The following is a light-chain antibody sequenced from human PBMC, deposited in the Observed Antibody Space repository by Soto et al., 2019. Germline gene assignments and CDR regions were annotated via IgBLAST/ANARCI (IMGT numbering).Light chain of an antibody. J-gene: IGKJ5*01. CDR1: QSVSGRY. CDR3: QQYGGFPIT. CDR2: GAS. V-gene: IGKV3-20*01. Sequence: IVLTQSPGTLSLSPWERATLSCRASQSVSGRYLAWYQQKPGQAPRLLIYGASSRATGIPDRFSGGGSGTDFTLTISRLEPGDFAVYFCQQYGGFPITFGQGTRLEIK.